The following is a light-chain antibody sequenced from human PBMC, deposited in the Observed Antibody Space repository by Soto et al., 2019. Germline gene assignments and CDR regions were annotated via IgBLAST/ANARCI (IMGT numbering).Light chain of an antibody. CDR2: DVS. CDR3: QQRSDWPLT. V-gene: IGKV3-11*01. J-gene: IGKJ5*01. Sequence: EIVLTQSPATLSLSPGEIATLYCRASQSVTSYLAWYQQKPGQAPRLLIYDVSNRASGIPARFSGSGSETDFTLTISSLEPEDFAVYYCQQRSDWPLTFGQGTRLEIK. CDR1: QSVTSY.